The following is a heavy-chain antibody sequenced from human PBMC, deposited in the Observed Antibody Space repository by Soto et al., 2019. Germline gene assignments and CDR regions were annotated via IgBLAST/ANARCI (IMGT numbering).Heavy chain of an antibody. Sequence: GESLKISCKGSGYNFATHWVARVRQMPGKGLEWMGIIYPGDSDTTYSPSFQGRVNISVDKSLNTAYLQWNSLKASDTAMYYCARPPEGYCSGGNCHFDYWGQGTLVTVSS. CDR1: GYNFATHW. CDR3: ARPPEGYCSGGNCHFDY. J-gene: IGHJ4*02. CDR2: IYPGDSDT. D-gene: IGHD2-15*01. V-gene: IGHV5-51*01.